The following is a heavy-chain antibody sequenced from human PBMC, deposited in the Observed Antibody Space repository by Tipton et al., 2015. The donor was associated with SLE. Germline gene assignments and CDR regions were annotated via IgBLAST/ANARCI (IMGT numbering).Heavy chain of an antibody. CDR3: ARGGIVGATGAFDI. Sequence: TLSLTCTVSGGSISSYYWSWIRQPPGKGLEWIGYINYSGSTNYNPSLKSRVTISVDTSKNQFSLKLSSVTAADTAVYYCARGGIVGATGAFDIWGQGTMVTVSS. V-gene: IGHV4-59*01. CDR2: INYSGST. D-gene: IGHD1-26*01. CDR1: GGSISSYY. J-gene: IGHJ3*02.